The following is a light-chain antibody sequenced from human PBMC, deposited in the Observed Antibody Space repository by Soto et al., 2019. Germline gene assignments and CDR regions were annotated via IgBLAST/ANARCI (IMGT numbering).Light chain of an antibody. J-gene: IGLJ1*01. CDR3: SSYAGSNNPLV. V-gene: IGLV2-8*01. Sequence: QSALTQPPSASGSPGQSVTISCTGTSSDVGGYNYVSWYQQHPGKAPKLTIYEVSKRPSGVPDRFSGSKSGNTASLTVSGLQAEDEADYYCSSYAGSNNPLVFGTGTKLTVL. CDR2: EVS. CDR1: SSDVGGYNY.